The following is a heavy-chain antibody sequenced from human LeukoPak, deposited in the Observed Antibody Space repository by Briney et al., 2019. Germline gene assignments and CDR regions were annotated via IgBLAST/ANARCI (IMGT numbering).Heavy chain of an antibody. V-gene: IGHV1-46*01. Sequence: ASVKVSCNASGYTFTSYYMHWVRQAPGQGLEWMGIINPSGGSTSYAQKFQGRVTMTRDMSTSTDYLELSSLRSEDTAVYYCARDNSVGDYAWWFDPWGQGTLVTVSS. J-gene: IGHJ5*02. CDR2: INPSGGST. CDR1: GYTFTSYY. D-gene: IGHD1-26*01. CDR3: ARDNSVGDYAWWFDP.